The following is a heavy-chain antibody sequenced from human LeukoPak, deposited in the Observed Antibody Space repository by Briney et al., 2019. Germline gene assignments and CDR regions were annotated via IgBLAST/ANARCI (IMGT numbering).Heavy chain of an antibody. CDR2: IIPIFGTA. Sequence: SVKVSCKASGGTFSSYAISWVRQAPGQGLEWMGGIIPIFGTANYAQKFQGRVTITADESTCTAYMELSSLRSEDTAVYYCARGGRAYYDSSGYWGQGTLVTVSS. D-gene: IGHD3-22*01. V-gene: IGHV1-69*01. CDR1: GGTFSSYA. J-gene: IGHJ4*02. CDR3: ARGGRAYYDSSGY.